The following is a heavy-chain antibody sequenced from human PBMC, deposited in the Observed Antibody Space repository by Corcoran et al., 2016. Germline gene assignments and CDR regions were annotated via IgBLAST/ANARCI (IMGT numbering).Heavy chain of an antibody. Sequence: EVQLLESGGGLVQPGGSLRLSCAASGFTFSSYAMSWVRQAPGTGLEWVSAISGSGGSTYYADSVKGRFTISRDNSKNTLYLQMNRLRAEDTAVYYCAKERNRRPFGYYFDYWGQGTLVTVSS. J-gene: IGHJ4*02. V-gene: IGHV3-23*01. CDR1: GFTFSSYA. D-gene: IGHD3-16*01. CDR2: ISGSGGST. CDR3: AKERNRRPFGYYFDY.